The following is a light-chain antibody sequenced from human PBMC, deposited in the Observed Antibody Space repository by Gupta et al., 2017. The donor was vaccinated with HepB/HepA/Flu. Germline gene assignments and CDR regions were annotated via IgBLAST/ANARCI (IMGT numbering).Light chain of an antibody. Sequence: DIVLNQSPDSLAVSLGERATINCRSSQSVLYRSSNKNFLAWYQQKPGQPPKLLIYWASTRESGVPDRSSGSGSGTDFTLNISSLKAEDVAVYYCHQYYTTPQTFGQGTKVEIK. V-gene: IGKV4-1*01. CDR3: HQYYTTPQT. CDR1: QSVLYRSSNKNF. CDR2: WAS. J-gene: IGKJ1*01.